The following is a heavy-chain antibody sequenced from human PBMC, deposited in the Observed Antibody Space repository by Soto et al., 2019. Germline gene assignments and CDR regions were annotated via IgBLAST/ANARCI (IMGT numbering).Heavy chain of an antibody. CDR1: GGSLSSGRYY. CDR2: IDYSGST. CDR3: ARQRDYEFLPTYLYYFDY. Sequence: SETLSLTCTVSGGSLSSGRYYWAWLRQPPGKGLEWVGTIDYSGSTYYSPSLKSRVTISVDTSKNQFSLKLISVTAADAAVYYCARQRDYEFLPTYLYYFDYWGQGTLVTVSS. D-gene: IGHD3-3*01. J-gene: IGHJ4*02. V-gene: IGHV4-39*01.